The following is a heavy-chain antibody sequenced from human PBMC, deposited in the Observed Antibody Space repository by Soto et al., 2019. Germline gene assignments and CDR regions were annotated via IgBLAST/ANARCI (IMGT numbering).Heavy chain of an antibody. V-gene: IGHV1-2*02. CDR2: INPNSGGT. CDR1: GYTFTGYY. CDR3: ARGLDFVVVPAAADENYYYYYGMDV. D-gene: IGHD2-2*03. Sequence: GASVKVSCKASGYTFTGYYMHWVRQAPGQGIEWIGWINPNSGGTNYAQKFQGIVTITADESTSTAYMELSSLRSEDTAVYYCARGLDFVVVPAAADENYYYYYGMDVWGQGTTVTVSS. J-gene: IGHJ6*02.